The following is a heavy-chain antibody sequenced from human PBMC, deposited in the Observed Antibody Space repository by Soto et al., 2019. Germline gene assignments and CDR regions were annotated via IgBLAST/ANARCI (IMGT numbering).Heavy chain of an antibody. D-gene: IGHD3-10*01. CDR1: GFSLSTSGVG. V-gene: IGHV2-5*01. CDR2: IYWNDDK. J-gene: IGHJ4*02. Sequence: QITLKESGPTLVKPTQTLTLTCTFSGFSLSTSGVGVGWIRQPPGKALEWLALIYWNDDKRYIPSLKSRLTITKDTSKNQVVLTMNNMDPVDTATYDCAHSLWFGPVDYWGQGTLVTVSS. CDR3: AHSLWFGPVDY.